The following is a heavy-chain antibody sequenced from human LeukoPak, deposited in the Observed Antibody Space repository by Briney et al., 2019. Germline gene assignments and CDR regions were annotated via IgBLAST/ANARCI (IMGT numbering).Heavy chain of an antibody. V-gene: IGHV1-18*01. CDR2: ISAYNGNT. J-gene: IGHJ5*02. CDR1: GYTFTSYG. CDR3: ATYRGYSGYDATGFDP. D-gene: IGHD5-12*01. Sequence: ASVKVSCKASGYTFTSYGISWVRQAPGQGLEWMGWISAYNGNTNYAQKLQGRVTMTTDTSTSTAYMELRSLRSEDTAVYYCATYRGYSGYDATGFDPWGQGTLVTVSS.